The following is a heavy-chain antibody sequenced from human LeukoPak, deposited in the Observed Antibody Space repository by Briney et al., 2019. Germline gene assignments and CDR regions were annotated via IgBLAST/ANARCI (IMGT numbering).Heavy chain of an antibody. V-gene: IGHV1-46*01. D-gene: IGHD2-21*02. Sequence: GASVKVSCKASGYTFTSYYMHWVRQAPGQGLDWMGIINPSGGGTSYAQKFQGRVTMTRDTSTSTVYMELSSLRSEDTAVYYCASAYCGGDCYSPEEEYYYYGMDVWGKGTTVTVSS. J-gene: IGHJ6*04. CDR1: GYTFTSYY. CDR2: INPSGGGT. CDR3: ASAYCGGDCYSPEEEYYYYGMDV.